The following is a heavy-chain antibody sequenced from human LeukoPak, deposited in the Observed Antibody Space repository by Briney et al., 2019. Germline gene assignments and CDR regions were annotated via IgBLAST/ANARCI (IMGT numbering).Heavy chain of an antibody. CDR2: ISYAGSDK. CDR3: AKDRGIAARQHYGLDV. J-gene: IGHJ6*02. CDR1: GFTFSNYD. Sequence: GRSLRLSCAASGFTFSNYDMHWVRQAPGKGLEWVAVISYAGSDKYYADSVKGRFTISRDNSKNTLYLQMNSLRAADTAVYYCAKDRGIAARQHYGLDVWGQGTTVTVSS. D-gene: IGHD6-25*01. V-gene: IGHV3-30*18.